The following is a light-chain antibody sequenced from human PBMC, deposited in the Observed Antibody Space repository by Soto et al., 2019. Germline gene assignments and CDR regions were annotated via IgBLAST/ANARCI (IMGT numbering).Light chain of an antibody. CDR2: GAS. V-gene: IGKV3-20*01. CDR1: QSVSSNY. CDR3: QHYGRSAYT. Sequence: EIVLTQSPGTLSWSPGERATLSCRASQSVSSNYLAWYQQKPGQAPRLLIYGASSRATGIPDRFSGSGSGTDFTLTISRLEPEDFAVYYCQHYGRSAYTFGQGTTLEIK. J-gene: IGKJ2*01.